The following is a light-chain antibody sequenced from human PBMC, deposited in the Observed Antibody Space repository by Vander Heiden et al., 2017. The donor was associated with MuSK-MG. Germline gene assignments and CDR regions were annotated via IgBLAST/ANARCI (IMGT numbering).Light chain of an antibody. CDR1: NIGSKS. CDR3: QVWDSSSEVV. V-gene: IGLV3-21*04. J-gene: IGLJ2*01. Sequence: SHVLTQPPSVSVAPGKTARITCGGNNIGSKSVHWYQQKPGQAPVLVIYYDSDRPSGIPERFSGSNSGNTATLTISRVEAGDEADYYCQVWDSSSEVVFGGGTKLTVL. CDR2: YDS.